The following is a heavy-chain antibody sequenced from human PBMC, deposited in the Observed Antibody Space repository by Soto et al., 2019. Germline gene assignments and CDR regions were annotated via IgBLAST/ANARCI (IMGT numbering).Heavy chain of an antibody. Sequence: ASVKVSCKASGCTFTGYYMPWVRQAPVQGREWMGCINPNSGDTNYAQKFKGRVTMTRDTSISAADMELSTLGSDDTAVYYCARGSITGRHEAFDISAQVTMLT. CDR3: ARGSITGRHEAFDI. CDR2: INPNSGDT. D-gene: IGHD1-20*01. V-gene: IGHV1-2*02. J-gene: IGHJ3*02. CDR1: GCTFTGYY.